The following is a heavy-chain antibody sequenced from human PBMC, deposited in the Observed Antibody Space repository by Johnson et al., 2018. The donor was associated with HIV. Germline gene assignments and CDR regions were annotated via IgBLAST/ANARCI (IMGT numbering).Heavy chain of an antibody. D-gene: IGHD1-26*01. V-gene: IGHV3-9*01. Sequence: VQLVESGGGLVQPGRSLRLSCAASGFTFDDYAMHWVRQAPGKGLEWVSGISWNSGSIGYADSVKGRFTISRDNAKNSLYLQMNSLRVEDTAVYYCARDPSVPLVGTISWGAFDIWGQGTMVTVSS. CDR2: ISWNSGSI. CDR3: ARDPSVPLVGTISWGAFDI. CDR1: GFTFDDYA. J-gene: IGHJ3*02.